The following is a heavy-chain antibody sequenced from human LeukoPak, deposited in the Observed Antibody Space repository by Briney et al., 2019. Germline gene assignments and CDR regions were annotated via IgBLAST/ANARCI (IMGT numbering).Heavy chain of an antibody. CDR2: IYYSGST. Sequence: SETLSLTCTVSGGSITSSSYYWCWIRQPPGKGLEWIGSIYYSGSTYYNPSLKSRVTISLDTSKSQFSLNLSSVTAADTAVYYCVRPGSSYNWFDPWGQGNLVTVSS. CDR3: VRPGSSYNWFDP. CDR1: GGSITSSSYY. V-gene: IGHV4-39*01. J-gene: IGHJ5*02. D-gene: IGHD6-13*01.